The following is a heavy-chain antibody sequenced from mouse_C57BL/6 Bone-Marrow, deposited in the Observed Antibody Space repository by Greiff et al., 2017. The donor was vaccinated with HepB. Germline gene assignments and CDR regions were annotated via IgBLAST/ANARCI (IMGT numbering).Heavy chain of an antibody. V-gene: IGHV2-2*01. J-gene: IGHJ3*01. D-gene: IGHD3-2*02. Sequence: VQLQESGPGLVQPSQSLSITCTVSGFSLTSYGVHWVRQSPGKGLEWLGVIWCGGSTDYNAAFISRLSISKDNSKSQVFFKMNSLQADDTAIYYCASPDSSGYGFAYWGQGTLVTVSA. CDR3: ASPDSSGYGFAY. CDR2: IWCGGST. CDR1: GFSLTSYG.